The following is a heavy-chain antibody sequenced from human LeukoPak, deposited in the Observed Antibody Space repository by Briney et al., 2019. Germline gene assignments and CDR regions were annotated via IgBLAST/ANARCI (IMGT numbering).Heavy chain of an antibody. Sequence: GASVKASCKASGYTFTSYYMHWVRQAPGQGLEWMSRINPSGGSTSYAQKFQGRVTMTRDTSTSTVYMELSSLRSEDTAVYYCARDLDLGTVALSFDYWGKGTLVTVSS. CDR1: GYTFTSYY. CDR3: ARDLDLGTVALSFDY. CDR2: INPSGGST. D-gene: IGHD3/OR15-3a*01. V-gene: IGHV1-46*01. J-gene: IGHJ4*02.